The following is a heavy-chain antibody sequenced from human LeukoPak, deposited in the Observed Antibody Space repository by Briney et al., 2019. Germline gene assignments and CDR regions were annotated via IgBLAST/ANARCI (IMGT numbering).Heavy chain of an antibody. CDR1: GFTFSDYY. CDR2: ISSSGSTI. CDR3: ARDPLTFRAAATGRYFDY. Sequence: GGSLRLSCAASGFTFSDYYMSWIRQAPGEGLEWVSYISSSGSTIYYADSVKGRFTISRDNAKNSLYLQMNSLRAEDTPVYYCARDPLTFRAAATGRYFDYWGQGTLVTVSS. V-gene: IGHV3-11*01. D-gene: IGHD2-15*01. J-gene: IGHJ4*02.